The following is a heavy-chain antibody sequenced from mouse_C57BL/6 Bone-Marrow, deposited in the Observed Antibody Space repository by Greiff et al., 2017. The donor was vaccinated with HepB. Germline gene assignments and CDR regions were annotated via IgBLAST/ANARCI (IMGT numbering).Heavy chain of an antibody. Sequence: EVQLQHSGPELAKPGASVKISCKASGYTFTDYYMNWVKQSHGQSLEWIGDINPKNGGTSYNPKFKGKATLTVDKSSSTAYMELHSLTSEDTAVYYYARVRVITTVDCYFDVWGTGTTVTVSS. J-gene: IGHJ1*03. CDR1: GYTFTDYY. CDR2: INPKNGGT. CDR3: ARVRVITTVDCYFDV. D-gene: IGHD1-1*01. V-gene: IGHV1-26*01.